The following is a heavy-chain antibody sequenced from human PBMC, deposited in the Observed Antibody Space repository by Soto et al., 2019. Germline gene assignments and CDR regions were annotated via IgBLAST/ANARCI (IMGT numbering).Heavy chain of an antibody. CDR1: GGSISSGGYY. Sequence: SETLSLTCTVSGGSISSGGYYWSWIRQHPGKGLEWIGYIYYSGSTYYNPSLKSRVTISVDTSKNQFSLKLSSVTAADTAVYYCARDRRDILTGYSYGMDVWGQGTPVTVYS. V-gene: IGHV4-31*03. CDR3: ARDRRDILTGYSYGMDV. D-gene: IGHD3-9*01. CDR2: IYYSGST. J-gene: IGHJ6*02.